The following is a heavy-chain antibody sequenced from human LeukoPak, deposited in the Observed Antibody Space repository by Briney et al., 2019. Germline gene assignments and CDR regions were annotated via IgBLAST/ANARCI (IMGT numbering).Heavy chain of an antibody. CDR1: GGSFSGYY. J-gene: IGHJ6*03. Sequence: PSETLSLTCAVYGGSFSGYYWSWIRQPPGKGLEWIGEINHSGSTNYNPSLKSRVTISVDTSKNQFSLKLSSVTAADTAVYYCARVQGSGWTRRYYYYMDVWGKGTTVTISS. CDR3: ARVQGSGWTRRYYYYMDV. V-gene: IGHV4-34*01. D-gene: IGHD6-19*01. CDR2: INHSGST.